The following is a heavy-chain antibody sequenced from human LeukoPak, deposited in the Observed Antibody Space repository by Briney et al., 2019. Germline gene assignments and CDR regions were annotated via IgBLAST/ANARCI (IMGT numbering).Heavy chain of an antibody. Sequence: QVQLVESGGGLVKPGGSLRLSCAASGFTFSDYYMSWIRQAPGKGLEWVSYISSSGSTLYYADFVEGRVTISRDNAKNSLYLQMSSLRAEDTAVYYCAPVGFWSGYYVPPYDYWGQGTLVTVSS. CDR2: ISSSGSTL. CDR1: GFTFSDYY. D-gene: IGHD3-3*01. J-gene: IGHJ4*02. CDR3: APVGFWSGYYVPPYDY. V-gene: IGHV3-11*04.